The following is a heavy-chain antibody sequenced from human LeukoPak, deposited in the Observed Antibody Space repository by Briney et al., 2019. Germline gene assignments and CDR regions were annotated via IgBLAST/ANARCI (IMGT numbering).Heavy chain of an antibody. J-gene: IGHJ5*02. CDR3: ARGPEGSSLNWFDP. CDR2: ISYDGSNK. Sequence: PGGSLRLSCAASGFTFSSYAMHWVRQAPGKGLEWVAVISYDGSNKYYADSVKGRFTISRDNSKNTLYLQMNSLRAEDTAMYYCARGPEGSSLNWFDPWGQGTLVTVYS. V-gene: IGHV3-30-3*01. CDR1: GFTFSSYA. D-gene: IGHD6-6*01.